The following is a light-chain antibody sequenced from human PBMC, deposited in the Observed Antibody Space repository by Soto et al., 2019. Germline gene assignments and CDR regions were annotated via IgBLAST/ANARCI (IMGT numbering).Light chain of an antibody. J-gene: IGLJ2*01. CDR1: SSNIGSHT. V-gene: IGLV1-44*01. CDR2: SNT. CDR3: AAWDDGLNGVV. Sequence: QLVLTQPPSASGTPGQTIAISCSGGSSNIGSHTVNWYQQLPGTAPRLLIYSNTQRPSGVPDRFSGSKSGTSASLAISGLQSEYEGDYYCAAWDDGLNGVVFGGGTQLTVL.